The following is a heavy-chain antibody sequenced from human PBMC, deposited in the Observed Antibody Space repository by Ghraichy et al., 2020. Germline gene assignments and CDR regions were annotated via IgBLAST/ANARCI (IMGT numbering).Heavy chain of an antibody. V-gene: IGHV1-69*13. J-gene: IGHJ3*02. Sequence: SVKVSCKASGGTFSSYAISWVRQAPGQGLEWMGGIIPIFGTANYAQKFQGRVTITADESTSTAYMELSSLRSEDTAVYYCARWRSPDVRAFDIWGQGTMVTVSS. CDR3: ARWRSPDVRAFDI. D-gene: IGHD1-14*01. CDR1: GGTFSSYA. CDR2: IIPIFGTA.